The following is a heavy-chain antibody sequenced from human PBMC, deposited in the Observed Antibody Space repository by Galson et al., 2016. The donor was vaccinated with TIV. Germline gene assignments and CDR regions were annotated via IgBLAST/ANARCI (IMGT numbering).Heavy chain of an antibody. CDR3: ARASFGSGTYYHYFDF. J-gene: IGHJ4*02. CDR1: GASIRGGNYY. Sequence: TLSLTCTVSGASIRGGNYYWSWIRQSAGKGLEWIGRFYSSGNSYYKPSLRRRVTISGDKSKNQVSLTLPSVTAADTAVYYCARASFGSGTYYHYFDFWGPGILVTVSS. D-gene: IGHD3-10*01. CDR2: FYSSGNS. V-gene: IGHV4-61*02.